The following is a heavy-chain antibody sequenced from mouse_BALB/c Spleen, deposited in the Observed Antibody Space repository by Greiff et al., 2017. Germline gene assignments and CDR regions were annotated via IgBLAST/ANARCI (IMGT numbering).Heavy chain of an antibody. Sequence: QVQLKQSGPGLVQPSQSLSITCTVSGFSLTSYGVHWVRQSPGKGLEWLGVIWSGGSTDYNAAFISRLSISKDNSKSQVFFKMNSLQANDTAIYYCARDGNHFAYWGQGTLVTVSA. V-gene: IGHV2-2*02. CDR2: IWSGGST. D-gene: IGHD2-1*01. J-gene: IGHJ3*01. CDR1: GFSLTSYG. CDR3: ARDGNHFAY.